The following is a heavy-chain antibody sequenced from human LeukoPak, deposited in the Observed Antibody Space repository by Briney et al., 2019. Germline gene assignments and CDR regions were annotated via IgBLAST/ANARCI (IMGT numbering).Heavy chain of an antibody. Sequence: GGSLRLSCAASGFTFSRDWMHWVRQAPGKGLVWVSRISDDGSITTYADSVQGRFTISRDNAKNSLYLQMNSLRAEDTAVYYCARDSPIAVAGTDAFDIWGQGTMVTVSS. CDR3: ARDSPIAVAGTDAFDI. CDR2: ISDDGSIT. D-gene: IGHD6-19*01. J-gene: IGHJ3*02. V-gene: IGHV3-74*03. CDR1: GFTFSRDW.